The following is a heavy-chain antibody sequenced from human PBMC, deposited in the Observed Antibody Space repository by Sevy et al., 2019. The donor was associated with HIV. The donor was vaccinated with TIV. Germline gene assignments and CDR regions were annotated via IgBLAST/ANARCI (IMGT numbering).Heavy chain of an antibody. CDR3: ARDRYYDASGYYYYYYGLDV. Sequence: GESLKISCAASEFSVTDNYMSWVRQAPGKGLEWVSTIYSGGSTFYADSVKGRFTISRDNSKNTLYLHMNSLRAEDTAVYYGARDRYYDASGYYYYYYGLDVWGQGTTVTVSS. D-gene: IGHD3-22*01. CDR1: EFSVTDNY. CDR2: IYSGGST. V-gene: IGHV3-66*01. J-gene: IGHJ6*02.